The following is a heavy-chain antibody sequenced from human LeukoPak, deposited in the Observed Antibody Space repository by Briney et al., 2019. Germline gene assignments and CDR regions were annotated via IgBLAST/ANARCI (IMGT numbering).Heavy chain of an antibody. CDR2: IHTGGTT. Sequence: PSQTLSLTCTVSGGSISSYYWSWIRQPAGKGLERIGRIHTGGTTNYNPSLKSRVTMSVDTSKNQFSLRLSSVTAADTAVYFCARDFGAAGSFDYWGRGAQVTVSS. J-gene: IGHJ4*02. V-gene: IGHV4-4*07. CDR1: GGSISSYY. CDR3: ARDFGAAGSFDY. D-gene: IGHD6-13*01.